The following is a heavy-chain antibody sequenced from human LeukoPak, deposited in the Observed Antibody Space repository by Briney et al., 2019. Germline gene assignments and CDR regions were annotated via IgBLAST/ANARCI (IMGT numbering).Heavy chain of an antibody. J-gene: IGHJ5*02. CDR2: IYYSGST. Sequence: PSETLSLTCTVSGGSISSYYWSWIRQPPGKGLEWIGYIYYSGSTNYNPSLKSRVTISVDTSKNQFSLKLSSVTAADPAVYYCARDFGAAGWFDPWGQGTLVTVSS. CDR3: ARDFGAAGWFDP. V-gene: IGHV4-59*01. D-gene: IGHD6-13*01. CDR1: GGSISSYY.